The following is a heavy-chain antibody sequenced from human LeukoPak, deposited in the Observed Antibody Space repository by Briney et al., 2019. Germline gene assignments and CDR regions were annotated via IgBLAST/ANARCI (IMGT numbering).Heavy chain of an antibody. Sequence: SQTLSLTCAISGDSVSSNSAAWNWISQSRSRGLEWLGRTYYRSKWYNDYAVSVKSRITINPDTSKNQFSLQLNSVTPEDTAVYYCARGTADYYYYGMDVWGQGTTVTVSS. CDR1: GDSVSSNSAA. V-gene: IGHV6-1*01. J-gene: IGHJ6*02. CDR2: TYYRSKWYN. D-gene: IGHD1-1*01. CDR3: ARGTADYYYYGMDV.